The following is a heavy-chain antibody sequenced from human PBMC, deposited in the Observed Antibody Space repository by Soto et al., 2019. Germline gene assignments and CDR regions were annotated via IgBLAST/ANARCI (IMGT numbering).Heavy chain of an antibody. D-gene: IGHD3-3*01. CDR3: ASXSFWSDGGRFDP. CDR1: GVSISSGDYY. J-gene: IGHJ5*02. CDR2: NYYSGTT. V-gene: IGHV4-30-4*01. Sequence: QVQLQESGPGLVKPSQTLSLTCTVSGVSISSGDYYWSWIRQPPGKGLEWIGYNYYSGTTYYNPSLKSRVTXSXXTSKNQFSLKLSSVXXXXTAVYYCASXSFWSDGGRFDPWGQGTLVTVSS.